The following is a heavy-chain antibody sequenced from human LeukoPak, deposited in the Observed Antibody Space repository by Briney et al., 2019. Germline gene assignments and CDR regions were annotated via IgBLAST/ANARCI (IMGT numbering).Heavy chain of an antibody. CDR2: ISSTGSDM. D-gene: IGHD3-9*01. Sequence: PGGSLRLSCAASGFTFSSYAMSWVRQAPGKGLEWVSSISSTGSDMYYVDSVKGRFTISRDNAKNSLYLQMNSLRAEDTAVYYCARVSYDILTGYSYIDYWGQGTLVTVSS. V-gene: IGHV3-21*01. CDR3: ARVSYDILTGYSYIDY. J-gene: IGHJ4*02. CDR1: GFTFSSYA.